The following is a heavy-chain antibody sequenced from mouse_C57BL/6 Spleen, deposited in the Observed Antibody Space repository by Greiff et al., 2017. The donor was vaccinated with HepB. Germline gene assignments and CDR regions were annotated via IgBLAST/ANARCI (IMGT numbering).Heavy chain of an antibody. CDR3: ARNYDYDGFAY. CDR1: GYTFTSYW. Sequence: QVQLQQPGAELVKPGASVKLSCKASGYTFTSYWMHWVKQRPGQGLEWIGMIHPNSGSTNYNEKFKSKATLTVDKSYSTAYMQLSSLTSEDSAVYYCARNYDYDGFAYWGQGTLVTVSA. CDR2: IHPNSGST. J-gene: IGHJ3*01. V-gene: IGHV1-64*01. D-gene: IGHD2-4*01.